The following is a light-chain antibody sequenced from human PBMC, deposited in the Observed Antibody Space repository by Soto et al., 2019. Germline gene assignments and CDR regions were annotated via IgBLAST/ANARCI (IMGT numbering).Light chain of an antibody. CDR1: QTISTI. Sequence: DIQMTQSPSSLSASVGDTVTITCRATQTISTILNWYQHKPGKAPNXLIYAASSLQSGVPSRFSGSGSGTDFTLTISSLQPEDCETYYGQQSYSTPHTFGQGTRLEIK. CDR3: QQSYSTPHT. V-gene: IGKV1-39*01. CDR2: AAS. J-gene: IGKJ5*01.